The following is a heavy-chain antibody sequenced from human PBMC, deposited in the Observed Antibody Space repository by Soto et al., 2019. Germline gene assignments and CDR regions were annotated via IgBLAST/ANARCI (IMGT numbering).Heavy chain of an antibody. CDR3: AKGAYSGSYLDA. CDR1: GFTFSSYG. V-gene: IGHV3-30*18. D-gene: IGHD1-26*01. J-gene: IGHJ4*02. CDR2: ISYDGSNK. Sequence: QVQLVESGGGVVQPSRSLRLSCAASGFTFSSYGMHWVRQAPGKGLEWVTIISYDGSNKYYADSVKGRFTISSDNSKNTLYLQMNSLRAEDTAVYYWAKGAYSGSYLDAWGQGTLVTVSS.